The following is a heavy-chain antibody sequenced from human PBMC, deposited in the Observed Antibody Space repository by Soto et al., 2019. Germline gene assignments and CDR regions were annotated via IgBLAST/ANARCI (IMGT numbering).Heavy chain of an antibody. CDR1: GGSISSGGYS. J-gene: IGHJ4*02. Sequence: SETLSLTCAVSGGSISSGGYSWSWIRQPPGKGLEWIGYIYHSGSTYYNPSLKSRVTISVDRSKNQFSLKLSSVTAVDTAVYYCARSFGGAAAGPFDYWGQGTLVTVSS. CDR2: IYHSGST. CDR3: ARSFGGAAAGPFDY. V-gene: IGHV4-30-2*01. D-gene: IGHD6-13*01.